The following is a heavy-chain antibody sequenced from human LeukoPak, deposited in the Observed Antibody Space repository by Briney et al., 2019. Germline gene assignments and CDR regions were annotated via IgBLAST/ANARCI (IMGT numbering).Heavy chain of an antibody. Sequence: KPSETLSLTCTVSGVSISSSNSYWGWIRQAPGKGLEWIASIYYTGNTYYNPSLKSRVTISVDTSKNQFSLKLSSVTAADTAVYYCARPDYDSSGTDYWGQGTLVTVSS. CDR2: IYYTGNT. J-gene: IGHJ4*02. D-gene: IGHD3-22*01. CDR3: ARPDYDSSGTDY. CDR1: GVSISSSNSY. V-gene: IGHV4-39*01.